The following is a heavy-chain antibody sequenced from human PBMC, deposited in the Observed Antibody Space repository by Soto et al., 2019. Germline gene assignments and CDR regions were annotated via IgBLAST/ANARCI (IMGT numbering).Heavy chain of an antibody. V-gene: IGHV4-59*08. CDR1: GGSISSYY. CDR3: ARHVRFWSGGSCYSCYYYYMDV. Sequence: SETLSLTCTVSGGSISSYYWSWIRQPPGKGLEWIGYIYYSGSTNYNPSLKSRVTISVDTSKNQFSLKLSSVTAADTAVYYCARHVRFWSGGSCYSCYYYYMDVWGKGTTVTVSS. CDR2: IYYSGST. D-gene: IGHD2-15*01. J-gene: IGHJ6*03.